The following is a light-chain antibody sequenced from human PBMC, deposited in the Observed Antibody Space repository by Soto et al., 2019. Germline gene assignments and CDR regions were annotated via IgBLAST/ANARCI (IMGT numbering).Light chain of an antibody. Sequence: DIQMTQSPSALSASVGDTVTITCRASQSIGLSLAWFQQKPGKAPKLLIYGASSLESGVPSRFSGSGSGTEFTLTISSLQPDDFATYYCEQYRRYPWTFGQGTKVDIK. V-gene: IGKV1-5*01. J-gene: IGKJ1*01. CDR2: GAS. CDR1: QSIGLS. CDR3: EQYRRYPWT.